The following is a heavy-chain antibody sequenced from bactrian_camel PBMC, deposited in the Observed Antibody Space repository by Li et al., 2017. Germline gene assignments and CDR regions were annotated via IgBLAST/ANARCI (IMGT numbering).Heavy chain of an antibody. V-gene: IGHV3S6*01. CDR3: AKPPGWARTVVAAYEYNY. CDR1: GFTFSNNW. D-gene: IGHD6*01. Sequence: HVQLVESGGGSVQAGGSLRLSCAASGFTFSNNWMHWVRQAPGKGLEWVSGIYGDHTTHSADSVKGRFTISRDNAKNTLYLQLNSLKTEDTAMYYCAKPPGWARTVVAAYEYNYWGQGTQVTVS. CDR2: IYGDHTT. J-gene: IGHJ4*01.